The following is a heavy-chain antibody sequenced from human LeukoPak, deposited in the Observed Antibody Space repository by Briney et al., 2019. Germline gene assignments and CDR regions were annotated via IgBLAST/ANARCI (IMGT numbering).Heavy chain of an antibody. Sequence: ASVKVSCKSSGHTFTNYYLHWVRQAPGQGLEWLGWIYPNTGATNYAQKFQGRVTVTRDTSISTTYVELSRLTSADTAVYYCASYASGYNWLKVWGQGTLVTVSS. CDR3: ASYASGYNWLKV. V-gene: IGHV1-2*02. CDR2: IYPNTGAT. D-gene: IGHD2-2*01. CDR1: GHTFTNYY. J-gene: IGHJ5*02.